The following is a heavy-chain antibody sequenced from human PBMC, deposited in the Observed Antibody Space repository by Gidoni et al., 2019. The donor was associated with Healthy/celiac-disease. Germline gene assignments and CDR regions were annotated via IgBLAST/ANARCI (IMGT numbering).Heavy chain of an antibody. CDR3: ATYCSSTSCYGY. D-gene: IGHD2-2*01. CDR2: ISGSGGST. J-gene: IGHJ4*02. CDR1: GFTFSSYA. Sequence: EVQLLESGGGLVQPGGSLRLYCAASGFTFSSYAMSWVRQAPGKGLEWVSAISGSGGSTYYEDCVKGRFTIYRDNSKNTLYLQMNSLRAEDTAVYYCATYCSSTSCYGYWGQGTLVTVSS. V-gene: IGHV3-23*01.